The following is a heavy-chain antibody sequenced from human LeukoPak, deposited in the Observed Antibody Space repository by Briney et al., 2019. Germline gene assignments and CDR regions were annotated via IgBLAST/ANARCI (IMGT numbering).Heavy chain of an antibody. CDR1: GASISNYY. Sequence: SQTLSLTCTVAGASISNYYWSWIRHPPGKGLEWLGYIYYRRNTNYTPSLKSRVTISADTSKNQYSLKLSSVTAADTAVYDCARLAREITRIYYFDYWGQGTLITVSS. J-gene: IGHJ4*02. V-gene: IGHV4-59*01. CDR3: ARLAREITRIYYFDY. CDR2: IYYRRNT. D-gene: IGHD3-16*01.